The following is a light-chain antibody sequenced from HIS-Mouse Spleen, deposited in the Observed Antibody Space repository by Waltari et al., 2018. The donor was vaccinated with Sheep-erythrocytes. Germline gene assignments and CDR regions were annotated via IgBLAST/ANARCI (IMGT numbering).Light chain of an antibody. CDR3: CSYAGSYNHV. J-gene: IGLJ1*01. CDR2: DVS. Sequence: QSALTQPRSVSGSTGQSVTISCPRTSRDAGRYNYFSLYQQHPGKAHKLMIYDVSKRPSGVPDRFSGSKSGNTASLTISGLQAEDEADYYCCSYAGSYNHVFATGTKVTVL. CDR1: SRDAGRYNY. V-gene: IGLV2-11*01.